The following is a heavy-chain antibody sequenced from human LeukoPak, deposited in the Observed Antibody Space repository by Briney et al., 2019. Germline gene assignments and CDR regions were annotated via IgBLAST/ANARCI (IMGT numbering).Heavy chain of an antibody. CDR1: GFTFSSYA. D-gene: IGHD1-14*01. J-gene: IGHJ4*02. CDR2: ISGSGSST. V-gene: IGHV3-23*01. CDR3: ANYRS. Sequence: GGSLRLSCAGSGFTFSSYAMSWVRQAQGKGLEWVSGISGSGSSTHYADSVKGRFTISRDNSKSTLYLQMSSLRDEDTAVYYCANYRSWGQGTLVTVSS.